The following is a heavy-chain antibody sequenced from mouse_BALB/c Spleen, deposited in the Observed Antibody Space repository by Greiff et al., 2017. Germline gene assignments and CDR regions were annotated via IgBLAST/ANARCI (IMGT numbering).Heavy chain of an antibody. J-gene: IGHJ2*01. V-gene: IGHV14-3*02. Sequence: EVQLQQSGAELVKPGASVKLSCTASGFNIKDTYMHWVKQRPEQGLEWIGRIDPANGNTKYDPKFQGKATITADTSSNTAYLQLSSLTSEDTAVYYCARSRPYGNYEDYWGQGTTLTVSS. D-gene: IGHD2-1*01. CDR2: IDPANGNT. CDR3: ARSRPYGNYEDY. CDR1: GFNIKDTY.